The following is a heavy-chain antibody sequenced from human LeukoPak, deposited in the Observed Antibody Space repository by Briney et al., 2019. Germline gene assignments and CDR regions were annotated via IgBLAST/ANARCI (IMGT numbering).Heavy chain of an antibody. V-gene: IGHV3-7*03. CDR1: GFTVSRYW. Sequence: PGGSLRLSCAASGFTVSRYWMSWVRQAPGKGREWVANIKKDGTEKKHVDSVKGRFTISRDNAKNSLYLQMNSLRAEDTALYYCARGFGYGYIVDYWGQGTLVTVSS. CDR2: IKKDGTEK. J-gene: IGHJ4*02. D-gene: IGHD5-18*01. CDR3: ARGFGYGYIVDY.